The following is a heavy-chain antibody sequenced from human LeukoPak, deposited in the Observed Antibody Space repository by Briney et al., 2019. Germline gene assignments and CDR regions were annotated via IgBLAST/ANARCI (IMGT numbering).Heavy chain of an antibody. V-gene: IGHV4-59*01. Sequence: PSETLSFTCTVSGGSISSYYWSWIRQPPGKGLEWIGYIYYSGSTNYNPSLKSRVTISVDTSKNQFSLKLSSVTAADTAVYYCARGGAARPDYWGQGTLVTVSS. CDR3: ARGGAARPDY. D-gene: IGHD6-6*01. CDR2: IYYSGST. J-gene: IGHJ4*02. CDR1: GGSISSYY.